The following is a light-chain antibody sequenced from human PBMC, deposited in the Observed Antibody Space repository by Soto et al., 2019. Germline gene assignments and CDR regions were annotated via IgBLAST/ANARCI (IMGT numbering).Light chain of an antibody. J-gene: IGKJ1*01. Sequence: DIQMTQSPSTLSASVGDRGTISCRASQSISSWLAWYQQKPGKAAKLLIYKASSLQSGVPSTFSGSGSGTEFTLTISSLQPDDFATYYCQQYNSYRTFGQGTKVDI. CDR3: QQYNSYRT. V-gene: IGKV1-5*03. CDR1: QSISSW. CDR2: KAS.